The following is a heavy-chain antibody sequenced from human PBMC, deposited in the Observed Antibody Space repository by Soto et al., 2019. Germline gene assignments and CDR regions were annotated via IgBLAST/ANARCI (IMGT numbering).Heavy chain of an antibody. CDR1: GGTFSSYA. CDR2: IIPIFGTA. V-gene: IGHV1-69*13. Sequence: SVKVSCKDSGGTFSSYAISWVRQAPGQGLEWMGGIIPIFGTANYAQKFQGRVTITADESTSTAYMELSSLRSEDTAVYYCASHGRWLQLQPLGYWGQGTLVTVSS. D-gene: IGHD5-12*01. CDR3: ASHGRWLQLQPLGY. J-gene: IGHJ4*02.